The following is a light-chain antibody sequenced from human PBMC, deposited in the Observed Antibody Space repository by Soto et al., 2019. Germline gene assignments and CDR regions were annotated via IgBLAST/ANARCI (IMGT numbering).Light chain of an antibody. CDR3: SSYAGKSNLM. V-gene: IGLV2-8*01. Sequence: QSALTQPPSASGSPGQSVTISCTGTSGDVGGYNYVSWYQQHPGKAPKFIMYEASKRPSGVPDRFSGSKSGNTASLTVSGLDAEDEDDYYCSSYAGKSNLMFGGGTKLTVL. CDR2: EAS. J-gene: IGLJ3*02. CDR1: SGDVGGYNY.